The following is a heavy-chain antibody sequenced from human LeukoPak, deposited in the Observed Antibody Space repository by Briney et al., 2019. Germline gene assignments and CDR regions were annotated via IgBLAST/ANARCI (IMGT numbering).Heavy chain of an antibody. CDR3: ARVVISTKYYSGLDV. D-gene: IGHD2-15*01. Sequence: GGSLRLSCAGSGFTFSTYVIHWVRQTPGKGLEWAALISYDRNSKYYADSVKGRFTISRDNSKNTVCLQMDSLRPEDTAVYYCARVVISTKYYSGLDVWGQGTTVTVSS. J-gene: IGHJ6*02. CDR1: GFTFSTYV. V-gene: IGHV3-30*03. CDR2: ISYDRNSK.